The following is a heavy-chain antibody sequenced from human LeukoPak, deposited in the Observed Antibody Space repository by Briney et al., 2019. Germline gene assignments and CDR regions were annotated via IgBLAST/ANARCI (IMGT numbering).Heavy chain of an antibody. CDR2: INHSGST. D-gene: IGHD2-2*01. V-gene: IGHV4-34*01. CDR1: GGSFSGYY. Sequence: PSETLSLTCAVYGGSFSGYYWSWIRQPPGKGLEWIGEINHSGSTNYNPSLKSRVTISVDTSKNQFSLKLSSVTAADTAVYYCASLPGRSRYCSSTSCYASDYWGQGTLVTVSS. CDR3: ASLPGRSRYCSSTSCYASDY. J-gene: IGHJ4*02.